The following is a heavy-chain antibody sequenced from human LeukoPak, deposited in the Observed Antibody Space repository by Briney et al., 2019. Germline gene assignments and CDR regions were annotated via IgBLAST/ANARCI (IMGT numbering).Heavy chain of an antibody. V-gene: IGHV4-4*07. CDR1: GGSISSYY. D-gene: IGHD4-17*01. Sequence: PSETLSLTCTVSGGSISSYYWSWIRQPAGKGLEWIGRIYISGSTNYNPSLKSRVTMSVDTSKNQFSLKLSSVTAADTAVYYCASSTVTYYYYGMDVWGQGTTVTVSS. CDR3: ASSTVTYYYYGMDV. J-gene: IGHJ6*02. CDR2: IYISGST.